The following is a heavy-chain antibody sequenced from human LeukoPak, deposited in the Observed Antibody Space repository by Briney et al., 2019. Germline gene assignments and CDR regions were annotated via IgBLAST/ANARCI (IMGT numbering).Heavy chain of an antibody. V-gene: IGHV4-61*02. CDR2: IYTTGST. Sequence: SETLPLTCTVSAGSISGGSYYWSWIRQPAGKGLEWIGRIYTTGSTNYNPSLKSRVTISVDTSKNQFSLKLSSVTAADTAVYYCARESRTTGTTVDYWGQGTLVTVSS. J-gene: IGHJ4*02. CDR3: ARESRTTGTTVDY. CDR1: AGSISGGSYY. D-gene: IGHD1-1*01.